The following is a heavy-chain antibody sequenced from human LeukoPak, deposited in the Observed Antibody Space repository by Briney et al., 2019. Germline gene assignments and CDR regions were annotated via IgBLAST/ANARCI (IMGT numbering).Heavy chain of an antibody. D-gene: IGHD3-10*01. V-gene: IGHV3-11*01. Sequence: PGGSLRLSCAASGFTFSDYYMSWIRQAPGKGLEWISYISSSGSTIYYADSVKGRFTISRDNAKNSLYLQMNSLRAEDTAVYYCARGHVLLWFGELLGDAFDIWGQGTMVTVSS. J-gene: IGHJ3*02. CDR2: ISSSGSTI. CDR3: ARGHVLLWFGELLGDAFDI. CDR1: GFTFSDYY.